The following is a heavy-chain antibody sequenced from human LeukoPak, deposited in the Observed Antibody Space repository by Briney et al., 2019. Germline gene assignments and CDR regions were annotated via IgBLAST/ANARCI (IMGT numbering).Heavy chain of an antibody. D-gene: IGHD6-19*01. CDR2: INPSGGST. J-gene: IGHJ4*02. CDR3: ARARIGWYSSGWPLDY. Sequence: ASVKVSCKASGYTFTSHYMHWVRQAPEQGLGWMGIINPSGGSTSYAQKFQGRVTMTRDLSTRTDYMELSSLRYDDTAVYYCARARIGWYSSGWPLDYWGQGTLVTVSS. CDR1: GYTFTSHY. V-gene: IGHV1-46*01.